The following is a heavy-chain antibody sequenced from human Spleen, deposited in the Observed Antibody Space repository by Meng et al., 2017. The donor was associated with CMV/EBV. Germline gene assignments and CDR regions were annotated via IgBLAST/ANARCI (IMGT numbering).Heavy chain of an antibody. CDR2: INHSGST. D-gene: IGHD1-26*01. Sequence: GSLRLSCAVYGGSFSGYYWSWIRQPPGKGLEWIGEINHSGSTNYNPSLKSRVTISVDTSKNQFSLKLSSVTAADTAVYYCARGGATIWFDPWGQGTLVTVSS. CDR3: ARGGATIWFDP. V-gene: IGHV4-34*01. J-gene: IGHJ5*02. CDR1: GGSFSGYY.